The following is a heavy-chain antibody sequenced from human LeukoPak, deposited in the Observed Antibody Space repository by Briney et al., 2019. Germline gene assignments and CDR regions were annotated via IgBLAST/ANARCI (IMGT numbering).Heavy chain of an antibody. J-gene: IGHJ4*02. D-gene: IGHD3-22*01. CDR3: ATTYYYDSSGLYY. V-gene: IGHV1-69*04. CDR2: IIPIFGIA. Sequence: SVKVSFKASGGTFISYAISWVRPAPGQGLAWMGRIIPIFGIANYAQKFQGRVTITADKSTSTAYMELSSLRSEDTAVYYCATTYYYDSSGLYYWGQGTLVTVSS. CDR1: GGTFISYA.